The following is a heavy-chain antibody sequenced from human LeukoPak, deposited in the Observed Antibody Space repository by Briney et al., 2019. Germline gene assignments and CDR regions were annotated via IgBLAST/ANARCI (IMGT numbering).Heavy chain of an antibody. V-gene: IGHV4-39*07. CDR1: GGSISSTSYF. Sequence: PSETLSLTCTVSGGSISSTSYFWAWIRQPPGKGLEWIGSIYYSGSTYYNPSLKSRVTMSMDTSKKQFSLKLTSVTAADTAVYYCAREMYYDFWGGYFHSWGQGILVTVSS. CDR2: IYYSGST. J-gene: IGHJ5*01. CDR3: AREMYYDFWGGYFHS. D-gene: IGHD3-3*01.